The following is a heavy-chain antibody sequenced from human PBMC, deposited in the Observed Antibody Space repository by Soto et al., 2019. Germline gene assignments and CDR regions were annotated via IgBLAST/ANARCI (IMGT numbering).Heavy chain of an antibody. CDR1: GFTFSSYA. Sequence: PGGSLRLSCAASGFTFSSYAMSWVRQAPGKGLEWVSAISGSGGSTYYADSVKGRFTISRDNSKNTLYLQMNSLRAEDTAVYYCAKDCDFWSGYHHAYSAQRTLVPVSS. CDR3: AKDCDFWSGYHHAY. CDR2: ISGSGGST. D-gene: IGHD3-3*01. V-gene: IGHV3-23*01. J-gene: IGHJ1*01.